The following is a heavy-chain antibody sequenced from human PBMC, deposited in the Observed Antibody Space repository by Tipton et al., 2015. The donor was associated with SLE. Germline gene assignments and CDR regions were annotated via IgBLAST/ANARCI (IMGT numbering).Heavy chain of an antibody. CDR1: GFTFSSYA. D-gene: IGHD6-13*01. CDR3: ARDPYSSSRTWYYGMDV. Sequence: SLRLSCVASGFTFSSYAMHWVRQAPGKGLEWVSVIYSGGSTYYADSVKGRFTISRDNSKNTLYLQMNSLRAEDTAVYYCARDPYSSSRTWYYGMDVWGQGTTVTVSS. CDR2: IYSGGST. J-gene: IGHJ6*02. V-gene: IGHV3-53*05.